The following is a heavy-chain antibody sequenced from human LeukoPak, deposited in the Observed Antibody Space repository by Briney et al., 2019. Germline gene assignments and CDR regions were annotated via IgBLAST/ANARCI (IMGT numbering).Heavy chain of an antibody. CDR2: IYYSGST. J-gene: IGHJ3*02. D-gene: IGHD3-22*01. V-gene: IGHV4-59*01. Sequence: SETLSLTCTVSGGSISSYCWSWIRQPPGKGLEWIGYIYYSGSTNYNPSLKSRVTISVDTSKSQFSLKLSSVTAADTAVYYCARARLWGSSGYCLYAFDIWGQGTMVTVSS. CDR1: GGSISSYC. CDR3: ARARLWGSSGYCLYAFDI.